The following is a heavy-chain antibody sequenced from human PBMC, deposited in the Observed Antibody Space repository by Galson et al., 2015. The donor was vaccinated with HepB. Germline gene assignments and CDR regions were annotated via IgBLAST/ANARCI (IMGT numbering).Heavy chain of an antibody. J-gene: IGHJ4*02. CDR1: GFTFSSFA. V-gene: IGHV3-23*01. CDR2: ISGGGGTT. Sequence: LRLSCAASGFTFSSFAMRWVRQAPGKGLEWVPAISGGGGTTYYADSVKGRFTISRDNSKNTMYLQMNSLRAEDTAVYYCAKAVLGTKYFDYWGQGTLVTVSS. CDR3: AKAVLGTKYFDY. D-gene: IGHD1/OR15-1a*01.